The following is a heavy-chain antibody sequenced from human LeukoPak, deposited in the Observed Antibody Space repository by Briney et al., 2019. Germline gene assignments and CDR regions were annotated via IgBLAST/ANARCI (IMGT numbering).Heavy chain of an antibody. D-gene: IGHD2-15*01. V-gene: IGHV1-2*02. CDR3: ARGGDCSDTSCYSVDS. J-gene: IGHJ4*02. Sequence: ASVKVSCKASGYTFTGYYIHWVRQAPGQGLEWMGWINSKSGGTKYVQKFQGRVTMTRDTSSSTAYMELSRLRSDDTAVYYCARGGDCSDTSCYSVDSWGQGTLVTVS. CDR2: INSKSGGT. CDR1: GYTFTGYY.